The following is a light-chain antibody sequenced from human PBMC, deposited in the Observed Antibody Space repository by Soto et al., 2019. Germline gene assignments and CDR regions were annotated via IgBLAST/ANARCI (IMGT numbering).Light chain of an antibody. J-gene: IGLJ1*01. CDR2: EGS. V-gene: IGLV2-14*01. CDR3: SSFTSGSTL. CDR1: IMDVGGHNY. Sequence: QSGLTHPASVSRCPGPSLTISCPGTIMDVGGHNYVYWYQQHPREAPKLMIYEGSNRPSGVSNRFSGPNHGNTGSLTISGHQAEDEADYYCSSFTSGSTLFGTGTKVTGL.